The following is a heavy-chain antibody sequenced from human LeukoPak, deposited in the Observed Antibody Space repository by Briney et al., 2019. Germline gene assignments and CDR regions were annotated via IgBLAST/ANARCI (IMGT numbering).Heavy chain of an antibody. D-gene: IGHD4-17*01. CDR3: ARGGDYGDLRYFDY. Sequence: ASVKVSCKASGYTFTAYYMHWVRQAPGQGLEWMGWINPNSGGTNYAQKFQGRVTMTRDTSISTAYMELSRLRSDDTAVYYCARGGDYGDLRYFDYWGQGTLVTVSS. V-gene: IGHV1-2*02. CDR1: GYTFTAYY. CDR2: INPNSGGT. J-gene: IGHJ4*02.